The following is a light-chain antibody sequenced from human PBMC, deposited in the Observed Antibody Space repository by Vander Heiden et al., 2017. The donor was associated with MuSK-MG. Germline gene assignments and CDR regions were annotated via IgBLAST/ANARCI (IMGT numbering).Light chain of an antibody. Sequence: DIPMTQPPSSLSASVGDRVTITCRASQSISSYLNWYQQKPGKAPKLLSYAESSLQSGVPSRCRGSGSGTDFTLTISSLQPEDFATYYCQQSYRTPITFGQGTRLEIK. CDR3: QQSYRTPIT. CDR2: AES. V-gene: IGKV1-39*01. J-gene: IGKJ5*01. CDR1: QSISSY.